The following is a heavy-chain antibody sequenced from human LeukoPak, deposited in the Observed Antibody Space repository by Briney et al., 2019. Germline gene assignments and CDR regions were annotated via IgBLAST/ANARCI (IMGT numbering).Heavy chain of an antibody. CDR1: GGSISSGGYS. J-gene: IGHJ3*02. Sequence: SETLSLTCAVSGGSISSGGYSWSWIRQPPGKGLEWIGYIYYSGSTYYNPSLKSRVTISVDTSKNQFSLKLSSVTAADAAVYYCARENGDGDAFDIWGQGTMVTVSS. D-gene: IGHD4-17*01. CDR2: IYYSGST. V-gene: IGHV4-30-4*07. CDR3: ARENGDGDAFDI.